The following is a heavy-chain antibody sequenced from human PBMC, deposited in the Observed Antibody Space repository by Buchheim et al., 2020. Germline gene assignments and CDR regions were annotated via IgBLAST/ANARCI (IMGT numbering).Heavy chain of an antibody. CDR2: ISYDGSNK. CDR1: GFTFSSYG. D-gene: IGHD3-22*01. Sequence: QVQLVDSGGGVVQPGRSLRLSCAASGFTFSSYGMHWVRQAPGKGLEWVAVISYDGSNKYYADSVKGRFTISRDNSKNTLYLQMNSLRAEDTAVYYCAKPYYYDSSGYYLFDYWGQGTL. V-gene: IGHV3-30*18. CDR3: AKPYYYDSSGYYLFDY. J-gene: IGHJ4*02.